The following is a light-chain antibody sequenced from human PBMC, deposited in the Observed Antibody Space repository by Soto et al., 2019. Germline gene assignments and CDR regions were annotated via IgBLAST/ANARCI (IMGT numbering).Light chain of an antibody. CDR3: SSYTSISTLYV. V-gene: IGLV2-14*01. CDR1: NSDVGGYNY. J-gene: IGLJ1*01. CDR2: EVS. Sequence: QSVLTQPASVSGSPGQSITTSCTGTNSDVGGYNYVSWYQQHPGKAPELMIYEVSHRPSGVSNRFSGSRSDNTASLTISGLQAEDEADYYCSSYTSISTLYVFGTGTNVTVL.